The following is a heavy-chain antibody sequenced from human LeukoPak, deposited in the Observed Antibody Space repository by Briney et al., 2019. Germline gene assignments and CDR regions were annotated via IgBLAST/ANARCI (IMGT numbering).Heavy chain of an antibody. V-gene: IGHV3-23*01. Sequence: QTGGSLRLSCAASAFTFNNYAMSWVRQAPGKGLEWVSIISGSGGSTYYADSVKGRFTISRDNAKNSLYLQMNGLRVEDTAVYYCARDPYSGGYGAYYYYYMDLWGKGTTVTISS. CDR3: ARDPYSGGYGAYYYYYMDL. CDR1: AFTFNNYA. CDR2: ISGSGGST. D-gene: IGHD1-26*01. J-gene: IGHJ6*03.